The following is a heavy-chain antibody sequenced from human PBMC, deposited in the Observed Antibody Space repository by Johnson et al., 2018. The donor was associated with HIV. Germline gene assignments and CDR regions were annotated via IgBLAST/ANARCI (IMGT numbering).Heavy chain of an antibody. CDR2: TSWNSGSI. V-gene: IGHV3-9*01. D-gene: IGHD1-26*01. CDR1: AFSFDDYA. J-gene: IGHJ3*02. CDR3: AKDRAISGSYLRDAFDI. Sequence: VQLVESGGGLVQPGRSLRLSFAASAFSFDDYAMHWVRQAPGKGLDWVPGTSWNSGSIDHADSVKGRFTISRDNAKNSLYLQMNSLRAEDTALYYCAKDRAISGSYLRDAFDIWGQGTMVTVSS.